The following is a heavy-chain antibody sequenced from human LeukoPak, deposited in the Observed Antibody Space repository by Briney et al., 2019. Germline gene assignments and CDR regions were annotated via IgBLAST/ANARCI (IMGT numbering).Heavy chain of an antibody. CDR1: GDSISNYY. D-gene: IGHD3-3*01. J-gene: IGHJ6*03. CDR2: IYYSGST. Sequence: PSETLSLTCIVSGDSISNYYWSWIRQPPGKGLGWIGYIYYSGSTNYNPSLKSRVTISVDTSKNQFSLKLSSVTAADTAVYYCARAAYYDFWSGYSRYYYYMDVWGKGTTVTVSS. V-gene: IGHV4-59*01. CDR3: ARAAYYDFWSGYSRYYYYMDV.